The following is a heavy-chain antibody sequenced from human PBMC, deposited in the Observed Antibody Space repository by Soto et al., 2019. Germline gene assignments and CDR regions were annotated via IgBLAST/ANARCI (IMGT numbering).Heavy chain of an antibody. Sequence: GGSLRLSCAASGFTFSSYAMSWVRQAPGKGLDWVSAISGSGGSTYYADSVKGRFTISRDNSKNTLYLQMNSLRAEDTAVYYCAKSEKTMVRGVIIAEYFQHWGQGTLVTVSS. CDR2: ISGSGGST. CDR1: GFTFSSYA. J-gene: IGHJ1*01. CDR3: AKSEKTMVRGVIIAEYFQH. V-gene: IGHV3-23*01. D-gene: IGHD3-10*01.